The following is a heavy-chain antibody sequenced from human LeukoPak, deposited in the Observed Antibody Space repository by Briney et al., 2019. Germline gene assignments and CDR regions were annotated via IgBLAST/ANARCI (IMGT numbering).Heavy chain of an antibody. V-gene: IGHV6-1*01. D-gene: IGHD3-10*01. Sequence: SQTLSLTCAISGDSVSSNSAAWNWIRQSPSRGLEWLGRTYYRSKWYNDYAVSVKSRITINPDTYKNQFSLQLNSVTPEDTAVYYCARDRTTINYYGSGSYDYWGQGTLVTVSS. J-gene: IGHJ4*02. CDR2: TYYRSKWYN. CDR1: GDSVSSNSAA. CDR3: ARDRTTINYYGSGSYDY.